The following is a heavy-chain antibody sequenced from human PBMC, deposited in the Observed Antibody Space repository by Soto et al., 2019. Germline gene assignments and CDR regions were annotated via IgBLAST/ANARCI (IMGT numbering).Heavy chain of an antibody. D-gene: IGHD2-2*01. Sequence: SETLSLTCTVSGGSVSSSSYYWGWIRQPPGKGLEWIGSIYYSGSTYYNPSLKSRVTISVDTSKSQFSLKLSSVTAADTAVYYCARQDSGTMPLGYWGQGTLVTVSS. CDR3: ARQDSGTMPLGY. CDR2: IYYSGST. J-gene: IGHJ4*02. CDR1: GGSVSSSSYY. V-gene: IGHV4-39*01.